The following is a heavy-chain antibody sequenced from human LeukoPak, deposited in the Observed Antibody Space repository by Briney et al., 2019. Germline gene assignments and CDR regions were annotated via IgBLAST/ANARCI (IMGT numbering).Heavy chain of an antibody. CDR2: IWYDGSNK. V-gene: IGHV3-33*01. J-gene: IGHJ4*02. CDR1: GFTFSSYG. CDR3: ARVPGSGITNNHIDY. Sequence: TGRSLRLSCAASGFTFSSYGMHWVRQAPGKGLEWVAVIWYDGSNKYYADSVKGRFTISRDNAKNSLYLQMNSLRAEDTAVYYCARVPGSGITNNHIDYWGQGTLVTVSS. D-gene: IGHD3-10*01.